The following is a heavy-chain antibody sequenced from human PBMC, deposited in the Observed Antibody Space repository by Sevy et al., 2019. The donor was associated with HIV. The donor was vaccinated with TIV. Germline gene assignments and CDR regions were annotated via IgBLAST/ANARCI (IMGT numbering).Heavy chain of an antibody. CDR2: IIPIFGTA. D-gene: IGHD1-7*01. CDR1: GGTFSSYA. V-gene: IGHV1-69*13. J-gene: IGHJ6*02. Sequence: ASVKVSCKASGGTFSSYAISWVRQAPGQGLEWMGGIIPIFGTANYAQKFQGRVTITADESTSTAYMELSSLRSEDTAVYYCVLVLRDYGMDVWGQGTTVTVSS. CDR3: VLVLRDYGMDV.